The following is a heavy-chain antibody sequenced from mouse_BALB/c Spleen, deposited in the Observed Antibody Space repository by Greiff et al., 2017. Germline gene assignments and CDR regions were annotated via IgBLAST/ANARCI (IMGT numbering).Heavy chain of an antibody. Sequence: EVKLVESGGGLVKPGGSLKLSCAASGFTFSSYAMSWVRQTPEKRLEWVASISSGGSTYYPDSVKGRFTISRDNARNILYLQMSSLRSEDTAMYYCARGNYGDYWGQGTTLTVSS. D-gene: IGHD1-1*01. CDR1: GFTFSSYA. CDR3: ARGNYGDY. V-gene: IGHV5-6-5*01. CDR2: ISSGGST. J-gene: IGHJ2*01.